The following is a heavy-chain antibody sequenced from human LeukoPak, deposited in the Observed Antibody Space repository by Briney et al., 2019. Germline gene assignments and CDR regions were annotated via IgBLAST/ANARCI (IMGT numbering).Heavy chain of an antibody. CDR2: IRSDGKYK. J-gene: IGHJ3*01. CDR1: GFTFSTYG. Sequence: GGSLTLSCGASGFTFSTYGMHWVRRTPGKGLEWVAYIRSDGKYKPYADSVKGRFTISRDNSKNTMYLQMDSLRVDDTAVYYCATEGVSSAAFAFWGQGTKVTVSS. V-gene: IGHV3-30*02. D-gene: IGHD2-8*01. CDR3: ATEGVSSAAFAF.